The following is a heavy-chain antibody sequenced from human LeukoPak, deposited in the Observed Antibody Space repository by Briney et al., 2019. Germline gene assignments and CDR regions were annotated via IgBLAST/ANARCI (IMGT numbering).Heavy chain of an antibody. D-gene: IGHD2-2*01. V-gene: IGHV3-30-3*01. J-gene: IGHJ4*02. CDR2: ISYDGSNE. CDR1: GFTFRSYA. Sequence: GGSLRLSCAASGFTFRSYAMHWVRQGPGKGLEWVAVISYDGSNEDYTDSVKGRFIISRDDSKNTMSLQMNSLRVDDTAVYYCAKVLLRYCSTNSCYMFDHWGQGTLVTVSS. CDR3: AKVLLRYCSTNSCYMFDH.